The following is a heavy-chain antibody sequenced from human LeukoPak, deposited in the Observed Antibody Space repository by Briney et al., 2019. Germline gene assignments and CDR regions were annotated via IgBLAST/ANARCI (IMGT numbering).Heavy chain of an antibody. CDR2: VSPYNGNT. CDR3: ARNGRVRRVVKDLFEY. CDR1: GYTFTDYD. D-gene: IGHD3-10*01. V-gene: IGHV1-18*01. J-gene: IGHJ4*02. Sequence: ASVKVSCKTSGYTFTDYDITWVRQAPGQGLEWMGRVSPYNGNTYYSQRFQGRVTITKDTSTGTAYLDLRNLRADDTAMYYCARNGRVRRVVKDLFEYWGQGTLVAVSS.